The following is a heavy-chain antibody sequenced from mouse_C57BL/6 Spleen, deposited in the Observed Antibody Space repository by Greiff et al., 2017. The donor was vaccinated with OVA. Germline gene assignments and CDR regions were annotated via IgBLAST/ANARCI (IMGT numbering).Heavy chain of an antibody. CDR1: GFTFTSYA. V-gene: IGHV5-4*01. CDR3: ARDHQHSRFDD. Sequence: EVMLVESGGGLVKPGGSVKLSCAASGFTFTSYAMSWVRQTPEKGLEWVATISHGGSNTYYTDNVKGRSTISRDKASNTQYLQMSHLKSEDTAMYYCARDHQHSRFDDWGQGTTVTVSS. CDR2: ISHGGSNT. J-gene: IGHJ2*01.